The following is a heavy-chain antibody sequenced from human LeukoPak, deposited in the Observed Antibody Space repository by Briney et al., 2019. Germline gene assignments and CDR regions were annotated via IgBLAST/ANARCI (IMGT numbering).Heavy chain of an antibody. CDR2: IIPIYDPV. CDR1: GGTLGSYA. D-gene: IGHD2-21*02. V-gene: IGHV1-69*15. Sequence: SVKVSCKASGGTLGSYAFSWMRQAPGQGLEWMGRIIPIYDPVDYAQRFQGRVTITADESTNTVYMELNSLTFEDTAVYYCAREPLGCGGDCHFDYWGQGTLVTVSS. J-gene: IGHJ4*02. CDR3: AREPLGCGGDCHFDY.